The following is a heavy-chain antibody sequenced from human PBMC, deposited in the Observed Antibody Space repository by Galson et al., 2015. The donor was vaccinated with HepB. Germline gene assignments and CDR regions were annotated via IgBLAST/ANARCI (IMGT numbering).Heavy chain of an antibody. D-gene: IGHD3-22*01. CDR1: GFTFSSYG. Sequence: SLRLSCASSGFTFSSYGMHWVRQAPGKGLEWVAVISYDGSNKYYADSVKGRFTISRDSSRTHFSLNLSSVTAADTAVYYCARQNYYDRTGRPFDPWGQGTLVTVSS. J-gene: IGHJ5*02. CDR3: ARQNYYDRTGRPFDP. V-gene: IGHV3-30*03. CDR2: ISYDGSNK.